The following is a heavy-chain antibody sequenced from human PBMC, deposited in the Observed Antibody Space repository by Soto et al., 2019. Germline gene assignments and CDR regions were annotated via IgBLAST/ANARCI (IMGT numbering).Heavy chain of an antibody. D-gene: IGHD1-26*01. CDR1: GLNFSGHA. CDR3: VRDGATKGSAFDI. CDR2: IRAGSSAT. J-gene: IGHJ3*02. Sequence: GGSLRLPCAASGLNFSGHAMNWVRQAPGKGLEWVSYIRAGSSATFYVESVRGRFTISRDDARNSLFLQMDSLRAEDTAVYYCVRDGATKGSAFDIWGQGTKVTVSS. V-gene: IGHV3-48*01.